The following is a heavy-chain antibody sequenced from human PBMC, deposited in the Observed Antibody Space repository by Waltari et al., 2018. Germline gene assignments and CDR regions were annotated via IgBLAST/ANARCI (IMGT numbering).Heavy chain of an antibody. CDR3: ARDRGRGRYLDS. J-gene: IGHJ4*02. CDR2: VHRSGRT. V-gene: IGHV4-4*02. Sequence: WSWVRQPPGKGLEWIGQVHRSGRTNYIRAFASRGSMSIDTSNNHFSLMVTSATAADTAVYYCARDRGRGRYLDSWGQGTLVTVSP. D-gene: IGHD2-15*01.